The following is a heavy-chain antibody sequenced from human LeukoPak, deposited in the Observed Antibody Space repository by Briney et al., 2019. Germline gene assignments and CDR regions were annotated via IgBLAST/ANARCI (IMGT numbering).Heavy chain of an antibody. V-gene: IGHV1-8*03. CDR1: GYSFTTFH. D-gene: IGHD3/OR15-3a*01. CDR2: VNPDTANT. Sequence: GASVKVSCKAAGYSFTTFHINWVRQAPGQGPEWMGWVNPDTANTGFAQKFQGRVTITQNSSVTTVYMELSSLTSEDTAVYYCARRGLVAGIYDLVYGFDLWGQGTMVTVSS. CDR3: ARRGLVAGIYDLVYGFDL. J-gene: IGHJ3*01.